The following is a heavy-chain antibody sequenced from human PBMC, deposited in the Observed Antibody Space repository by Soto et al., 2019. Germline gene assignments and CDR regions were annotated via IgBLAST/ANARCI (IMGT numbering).Heavy chain of an antibody. CDR1: GYSFTSYW. CDR2: IYPGDSDT. J-gene: IGHJ4*02. D-gene: IGHD3-9*01. V-gene: IGHV5-51*01. CDR3: ARIPHDILTGYSQYYFDY. Sequence: GESLKISCKGSGYSFTSYWIGWVLQMPWKGLEWMGIIYPGDSDTRYSPSFQGQVTISADKSISTAYLQWSSLKASDTAMYYCARIPHDILTGYSQYYFDYWGQGTLVTVSS.